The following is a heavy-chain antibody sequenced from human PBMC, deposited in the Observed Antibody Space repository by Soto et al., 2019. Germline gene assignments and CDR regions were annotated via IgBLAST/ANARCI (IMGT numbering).Heavy chain of an antibody. CDR1: GGSISSSSYY. CDR2: IYYSGGT. V-gene: IGHV4-39*01. Sequence: QLQLQESGPGLVKPSETLSLTCTVSGGSISSSSYYWGWIRQPPGKGLEWIGSIYYSGGTYYNPSLQSPVTISVDTSKNQFSLKLSSVTAADTAVYYCARMKRRDLDYWGQGTLVTVSS. J-gene: IGHJ4*02. CDR3: ARMKRRDLDY.